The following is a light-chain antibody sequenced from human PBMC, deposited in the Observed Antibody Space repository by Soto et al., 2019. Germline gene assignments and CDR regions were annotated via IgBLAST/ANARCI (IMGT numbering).Light chain of an antibody. V-gene: IGKV1-9*01. CDR2: AAS. CDR3: QQYNSYSSWT. CDR1: QGINNF. J-gene: IGKJ1*01. Sequence: IQLTQSPSSLSASVGDRVTITCRASQGINNFLAWYQQKPGKAPKLLIYAASTLESGVPSRFSGSGSGTEFTLTISSLQTDDFATYYCQQYNSYSSWTFGQGTKVDIK.